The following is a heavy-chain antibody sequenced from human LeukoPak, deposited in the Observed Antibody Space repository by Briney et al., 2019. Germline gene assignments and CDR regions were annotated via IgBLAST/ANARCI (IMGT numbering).Heavy chain of an antibody. Sequence: PGGSLRLPCAASGFTFDDYAMHWVRQAPGRGLEGVSGISWNSGSIGYADSVKGRFTISRDNAKNSLYLQMNSLRAEDTALYYCAKGTSPTNGDLDYWGQGTLVTVSS. J-gene: IGHJ4*02. CDR1: GFTFDDYA. CDR3: AKGTSPTNGDLDY. CDR2: ISWNSGSI. V-gene: IGHV3-9*01. D-gene: IGHD4-17*01.